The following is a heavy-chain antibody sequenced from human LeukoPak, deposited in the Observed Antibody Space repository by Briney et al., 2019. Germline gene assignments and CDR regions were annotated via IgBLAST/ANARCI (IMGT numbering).Heavy chain of an antibody. CDR3: ARVRSSSWYHYYYYYYMDV. D-gene: IGHD6-13*01. J-gene: IGHJ6*03. CDR1: GGSISSYY. V-gene: IGHV4-59*01. CDR2: IYYSGST. Sequence: SETLSLTCTVSGGSISSYYWSWLRQPPGKGLEWIGYIYYSGSTNYNPSLKSRVTISVDTSKNQFSLKLSSVTAADTAVYYCARVRSSSWYHYYYYYYMDVWGKGTTVTVSS.